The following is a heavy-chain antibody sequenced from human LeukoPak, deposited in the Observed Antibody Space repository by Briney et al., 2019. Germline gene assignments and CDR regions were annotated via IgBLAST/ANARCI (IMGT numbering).Heavy chain of an antibody. CDR2: ISWNSGSI. J-gene: IGHJ3*02. Sequence: GRSLRLSRAASGFTFDDYAMHWVRQAPGKGLEWVSGISWNSGSIGYADSVKGRFTISRDNAKNSLYLQMNSLRAEDTALYYCAKAITGYCSSTSCPYAFDIWGQGTMVTVSS. D-gene: IGHD2-2*01. V-gene: IGHV3-9*01. CDR3: AKAITGYCSSTSCPYAFDI. CDR1: GFTFDDYA.